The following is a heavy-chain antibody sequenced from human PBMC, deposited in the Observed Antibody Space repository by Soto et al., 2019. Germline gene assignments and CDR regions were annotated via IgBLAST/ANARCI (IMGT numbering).Heavy chain of an antibody. D-gene: IGHD3-3*01. CDR1: GFTFSNAW. CDR2: IKSKTDGGTT. V-gene: IGHV3-15*01. Sequence: PGGSLRLSCAASGFTFSNAWMSWVRQAPGKGLEWVGRIKSKTDGGTTDYAAPVKGRFTISRDDSKNTLYLQMNSLKTEDTAVYYCTTHYDFWSGYNTFYYYYGMDVWGQGTTVTVSS. J-gene: IGHJ6*02. CDR3: TTHYDFWSGYNTFYYYYGMDV.